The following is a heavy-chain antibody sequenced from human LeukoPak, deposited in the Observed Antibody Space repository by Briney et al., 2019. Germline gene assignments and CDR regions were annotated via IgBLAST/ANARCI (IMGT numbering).Heavy chain of an antibody. CDR2: IIPIFGTA. D-gene: IGHD3-16*02. CDR3: ARGNLFVRGTYYFNY. V-gene: IGHV1-69*05. CDR1: GGTFSSYA. J-gene: IGHJ4*02. Sequence: SVKVSCKASGGTFSSYAISWVRQAPGQGLEWMGGIIPIFGTANYAQKFQGRVTITTDESTSTAYMELSSLRSEDTAVYYCARGNLFVRGTYYFNYWGQGTLVTVSS.